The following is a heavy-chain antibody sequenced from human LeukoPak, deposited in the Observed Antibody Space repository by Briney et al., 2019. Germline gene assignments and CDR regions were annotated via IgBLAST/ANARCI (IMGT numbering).Heavy chain of an antibody. CDR1: GFTFSSYW. CDR2: IKQDGSEK. V-gene: IGHV3-7*01. D-gene: IGHD3-3*01. Sequence: GGSLRLSCAASGFTFSSYWMSWVRQAPGKGLEWVANIKQDGSEKYYVDSVKGRFTISRDNAKNSLYLQMNSLRAEDTAVYYCARKSGFWSGYSYYYYYYVDVWGKGTTVTVSS. J-gene: IGHJ6*03. CDR3: ARKSGFWSGYSYYYYYYVDV.